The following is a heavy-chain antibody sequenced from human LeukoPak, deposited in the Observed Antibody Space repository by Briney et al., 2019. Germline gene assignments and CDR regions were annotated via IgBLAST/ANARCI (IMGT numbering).Heavy chain of an antibody. D-gene: IGHD5-12*01. CDR3: AKSEIFGYTGYARLPL. CDR1: GFTFSGYS. J-gene: IGHJ4*02. CDR2: ISRSSSYI. V-gene: IGHV3-21*04. Sequence: GGSLRLSCVVSGFTFSGYSMNWVRQAPGKGLEWVSSISRSSSYIYYTDSVKGRFTISRDNSKNTLYLQMNSLRAEDTAVYYCAKSEIFGYTGYARLPLWGQGTLVTVSS.